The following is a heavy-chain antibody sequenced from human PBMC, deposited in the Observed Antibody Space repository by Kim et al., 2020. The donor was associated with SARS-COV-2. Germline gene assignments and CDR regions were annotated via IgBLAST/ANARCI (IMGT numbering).Heavy chain of an antibody. V-gene: IGHV4-31*03. D-gene: IGHD3-22*01. Sequence: SETLSLTCTVSGGSISSGGYYWSWIRQHPGKGLECIGYIYYSGSTYYNPSLKSRVTISVDTSKNQFSLKLSSVTAADTAVYYCARARITMIVVVGAFDYWGQGTLVTVSS. CDR1: GGSISSGGYY. CDR3: ARARITMIVVVGAFDY. CDR2: IYYSGST. J-gene: IGHJ4*02.